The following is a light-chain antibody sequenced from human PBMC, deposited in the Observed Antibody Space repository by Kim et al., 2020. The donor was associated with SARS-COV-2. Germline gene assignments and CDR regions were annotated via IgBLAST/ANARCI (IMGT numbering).Light chain of an antibody. CDR2: DVT. CDR3: CSYAGSSSWV. V-gene: IGLV2-23*02. CDR1: SSDVGNYDL. J-gene: IGLJ3*02. Sequence: QSASVSGSPGQSITISCTGTSSDVGNYDLVSWYQQHPGTVPKLMIYDVTKRPSGVSNRFSGSKSGNTASLTISGLQTEDEADYYCCSYAGSSSWVFGGGTQLTVL.